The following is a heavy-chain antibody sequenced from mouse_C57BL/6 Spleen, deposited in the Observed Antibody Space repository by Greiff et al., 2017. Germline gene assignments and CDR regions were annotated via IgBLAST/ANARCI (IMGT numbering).Heavy chain of an antibody. CDR1: GFTFSSYG. CDR2: ISSGGSDT. CDR3: ARHEDGSSYYAKDY. V-gene: IGHV5-6*01. Sequence: EVKLEESGGDLVKPGGSLKLSCAASGFTFSSYGMSWVRQTPDKRLEWVATISSGGSDTYSTDIVKGRCTISRDNAKNTLYLQMSSLKSEDTAIYDWARHEDGSSYYAKDYWGQGTSVTVA. D-gene: IGHD1-1*01. J-gene: IGHJ4*01.